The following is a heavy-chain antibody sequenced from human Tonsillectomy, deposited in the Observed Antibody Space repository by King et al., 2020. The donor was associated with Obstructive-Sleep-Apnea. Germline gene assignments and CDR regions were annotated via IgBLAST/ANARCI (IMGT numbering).Heavy chain of an antibody. J-gene: IGHJ3*02. CDR2: ISGSGGST. CDR1: GFTFSSYA. CDR3: ASAYCGGDCLPNDAFDI. D-gene: IGHD2-21*02. Sequence: VQLEESGGGLVQPGGSLRLSCAASGFTFSSYAMSWVRQAPGKGLEWVSAISGSGGSTYYADSVKGRFTISRNNSKNTLYLQMNRLRAEDTAVYYCASAYCGGDCLPNDAFDIWGQGTMVTVSS. V-gene: IGHV3-23*04.